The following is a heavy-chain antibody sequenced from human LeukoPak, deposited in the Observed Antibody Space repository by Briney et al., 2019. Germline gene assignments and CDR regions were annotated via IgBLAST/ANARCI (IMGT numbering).Heavy chain of an antibody. V-gene: IGHV3-11*03. Sequence: GGSLRLSCAASGFTLRDYYMSWIRQAPGKGLEWVSYISSSGSYTKKADSVEGRFTISRDNAKNSMYLQMNSLRAEDTAVYYCVRTCDAVTGAFDIWGQGTMVTVSS. J-gene: IGHJ3*02. CDR2: ISSSGSYT. D-gene: IGHD2-21*01. CDR3: VRTCDAVTGAFDI. CDR1: GFTLRDYY.